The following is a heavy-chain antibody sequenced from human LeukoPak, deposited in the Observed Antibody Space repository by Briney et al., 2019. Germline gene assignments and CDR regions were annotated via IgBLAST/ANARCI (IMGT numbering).Heavy chain of an antibody. CDR3: AKDKGVRYFDY. CDR2: IRSDGSDT. Sequence: PGGSLRLSCAASTLTFSSFGMHRVRQAPGKGLEWVTFIRSDGSDTYYADSVKGRFTISRDNSMNTLYLQMNSLRPEDTAVYYCAKDKGVRYFDYWGQGTLVTVSS. D-gene: IGHD1-1*01. CDR1: TLTFSSFG. J-gene: IGHJ4*02. V-gene: IGHV3-30*02.